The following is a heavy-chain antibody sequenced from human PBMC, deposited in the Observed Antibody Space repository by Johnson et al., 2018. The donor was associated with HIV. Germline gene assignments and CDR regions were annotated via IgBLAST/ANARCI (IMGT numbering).Heavy chain of an antibody. V-gene: IGHV3-30*04. CDR2: ISDDGSNK. CDR3: STGDIVWVAGAMHLPLHDAFDI. J-gene: IGHJ3*02. Sequence: QVQLVESGGGVVQPGRSLRLSCAASGFTFSSYAMHWVRQAPGKGLEWVAVISDDGSNKYYADSVKGRFTISRDNSKNTLYLQMNSLKIEDTAVYYCSTGDIVWVAGAMHLPLHDAFDIWGQGTMVTVSS. CDR1: GFTFSSYA. D-gene: IGHD2-15*01.